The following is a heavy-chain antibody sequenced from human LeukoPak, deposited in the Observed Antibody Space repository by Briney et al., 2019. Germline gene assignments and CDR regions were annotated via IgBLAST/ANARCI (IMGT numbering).Heavy chain of an antibody. V-gene: IGHV3-30*04. CDR3: ARDDITMIVVVIADAFDI. J-gene: IGHJ3*02. Sequence: PGGSLRLSCAAFGFTFSSYAMHWVRQAPGKGLEWVAVISYDGSNKYYADSVKGRFTISRDNSKNTLYLQMNSLRAEDTAVYYCARDDITMIVVVIADAFDIWGQGTMVTVSS. D-gene: IGHD3-22*01. CDR2: ISYDGSNK. CDR1: GFTFSSYA.